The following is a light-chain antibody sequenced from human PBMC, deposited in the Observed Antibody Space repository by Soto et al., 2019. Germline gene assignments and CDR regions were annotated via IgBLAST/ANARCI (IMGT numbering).Light chain of an antibody. J-gene: IGKJ5*01. CDR1: QSVSSSY. V-gene: IGKV3-20*01. Sequence: EIVLTHSPGTLSLSPGERATLSCRASQSVSSSYLAWYQQKPGQAPRLLIYGASSRATGIPDRFSGSGSGTDFTLTSSRLEPEDSVVYYCHQYGSSTITFGQGTRLEIK. CDR2: GAS. CDR3: HQYGSSTIT.